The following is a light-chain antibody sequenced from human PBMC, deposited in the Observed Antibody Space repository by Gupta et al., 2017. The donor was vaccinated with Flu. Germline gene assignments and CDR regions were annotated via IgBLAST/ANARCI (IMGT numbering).Light chain of an antibody. CDR1: NIGMNG. Sequence: GQTARITCGGNNIGMNGVHWYQQKAGQAPVLVVYYDTDRPSGIPERFSGSKSGNTATVTTNRVEAGDEADDYCQEWDSSGDKYVFGSGTKVNVL. V-gene: IGLV3-21*02. J-gene: IGLJ1*01. CDR3: QEWDSSGDKYV. CDR2: YDT.